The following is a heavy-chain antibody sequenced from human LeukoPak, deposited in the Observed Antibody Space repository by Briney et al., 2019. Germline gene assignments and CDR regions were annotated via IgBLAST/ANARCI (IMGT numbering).Heavy chain of an antibody. CDR2: MYYSGNT. Sequence: SETLSLTCTVSGGSISSYYWSWIRQPPGKGLEWIGYMYYSGNTNYNPSLKSRITISVDTPKYQFSLKLNSVTAADTAMYYCAATNGRGFDYWGQGTLVTVSS. CDR1: GGSISSYY. V-gene: IGHV4-59*01. D-gene: IGHD2-8*01. CDR3: AATNGRGFDY. J-gene: IGHJ4*02.